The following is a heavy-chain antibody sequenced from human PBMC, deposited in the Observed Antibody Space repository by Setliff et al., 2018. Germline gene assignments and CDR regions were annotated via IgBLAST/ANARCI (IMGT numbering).Heavy chain of an antibody. CDR2: MYHSGST. J-gene: IGHJ3*02. CDR1: GGSISSSSYY. CDR3: ARALGYCSRTSCYADAFDI. V-gene: IGHV4-39*07. Sequence: KPSETLSLTCTVSGGSISSSSYYWGWIRQPPGKGLEWIGSMYHSGSTYYNPSLKSRVTISVDTSKNQFSLKLNYVTAADTAVYYCARALGYCSRTSCYADAFDIWGQGTMVTVSS. D-gene: IGHD2-2*01.